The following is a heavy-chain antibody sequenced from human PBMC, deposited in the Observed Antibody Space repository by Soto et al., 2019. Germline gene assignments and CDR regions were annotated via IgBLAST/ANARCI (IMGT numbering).Heavy chain of an antibody. J-gene: IGHJ5*02. CDR3: ARHGWEGGYCSGGSCYPIDWFDP. Sequence: SSETLCLTCTVSGGSISGDYWSWIRQPPGKGLEWIGYVWYDGSTNYNPSLKSRVTISVDTSKNQFSLKLSSVTAADTAVYYCARHGWEGGYCSGGSCYPIDWFDPWGQGTLVTVS. CDR2: VWYDGST. CDR1: GGSISGDY. V-gene: IGHV4-59*08. D-gene: IGHD2-15*01.